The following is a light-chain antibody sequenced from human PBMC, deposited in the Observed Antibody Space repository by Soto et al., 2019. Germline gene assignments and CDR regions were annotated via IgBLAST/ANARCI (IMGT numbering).Light chain of an antibody. CDR2: GAS. CDR3: QQYATSARLT. J-gene: IGKJ3*01. V-gene: IGKV3-20*01. CDR1: QSVSQY. Sequence: EMVLTQSPGTLSWSLGERATLSCRASQSVSQYLAWYQQKPGQAPRLLVYGASSRANGIPDRFSGSGSGTDFTLTINGLEPEDFALYYCQQYATSARLTFGPGTKVD.